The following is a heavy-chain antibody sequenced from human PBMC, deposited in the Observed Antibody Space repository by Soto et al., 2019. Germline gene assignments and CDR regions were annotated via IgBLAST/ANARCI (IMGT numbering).Heavy chain of an antibody. CDR3: ARDAGNYDSSGFDY. V-gene: IGHV4-30-2*01. CDR1: GGSISSGGYS. CDR2: IYHSGST. Sequence: KASETLSLTCAVSGGSISSGGYSWSWIRQPPGKGLEWIGYIYHSGSTYYNPSLKSRVTISVDRSKNQFSLKLSSVTAADTAVYYCARDAGNYDSSGFDYWGQGTPVTVSS. D-gene: IGHD3-22*01. J-gene: IGHJ4*02.